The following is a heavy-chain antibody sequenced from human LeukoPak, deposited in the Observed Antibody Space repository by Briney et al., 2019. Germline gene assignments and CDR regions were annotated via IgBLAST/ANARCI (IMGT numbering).Heavy chain of an antibody. Sequence: GGSLRLSCAASGFTFSSYAMSWVRQAPGKGLEWVSGINGSGGIRYYADSVKGRFTISRDNSKNTLCLQMNSLKAEDTAVYYCAKGTWDLLPSHYYYGMDVWGQGATVTVSS. CDR2: INGSGGIR. CDR3: AKGTWDLLPSHYYYGMDV. CDR1: GFTFSSYA. D-gene: IGHD1-26*01. J-gene: IGHJ6*02. V-gene: IGHV3-23*01.